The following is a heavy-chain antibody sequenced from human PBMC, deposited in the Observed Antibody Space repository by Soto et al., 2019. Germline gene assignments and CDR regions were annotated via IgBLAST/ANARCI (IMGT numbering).Heavy chain of an antibody. CDR2: IWYDGSNK. CDR1: GFTFSSYG. V-gene: IGHV3-33*01. D-gene: IGHD3-22*01. Sequence: GGSLRLSCAASGFTFSSYGMHWVRQAPGKGLEWVAVIWYDGSNKYYADSVKGRFTISRDNSKNTLYLQMNSLRAEDTAVYYCARDGGPYDSSGYYYFFDYWGQGTLVTVSS. CDR3: ARDGGPYDSSGYYYFFDY. J-gene: IGHJ4*02.